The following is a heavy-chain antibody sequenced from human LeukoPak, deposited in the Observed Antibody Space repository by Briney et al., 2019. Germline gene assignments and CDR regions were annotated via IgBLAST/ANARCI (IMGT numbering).Heavy chain of an antibody. J-gene: IGHJ4*01. CDR3: ARFDDYYDSSGYSL. D-gene: IGHD3-22*01. CDR1: GFTFSSYW. Sequence: GGSLRLSCAASGFTFSSYWMNWARQAPGKGLEWVASINHNGNVNYYVDSVKGRFTISRDNAKNSLYLQMNSLRAEDTAVYYCARFDDYYDSSGYSLWGPGTLVTVSS. V-gene: IGHV3-7*01. CDR2: INHNGNVN.